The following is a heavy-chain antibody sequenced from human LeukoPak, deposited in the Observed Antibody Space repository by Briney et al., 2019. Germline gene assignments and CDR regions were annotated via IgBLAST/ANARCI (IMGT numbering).Heavy chain of an antibody. CDR3: ARRWNYGRNYYIDV. J-gene: IGHJ6*03. CDR1: GGSFSNYY. D-gene: IGHD1-7*01. V-gene: IGHV4-34*01. CDR2: INDSGRA. Sequence: SETLSLTCAVYGGSFSNYYWSWIRQPPGKGLEWLGEINDSGRANYNPSLMSRVTVSVDTSKNQFSLRLTSVTATDTAVYYCARRWNYGRNYYIDVWGKGPRSASP.